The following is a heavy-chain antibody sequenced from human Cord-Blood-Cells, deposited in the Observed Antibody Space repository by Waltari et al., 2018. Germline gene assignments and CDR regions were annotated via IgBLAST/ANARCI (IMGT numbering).Heavy chain of an antibody. D-gene: IGHD6-13*01. V-gene: IGHV4-38-2*01. J-gene: IGHJ4*02. CDR1: GYSISSGYY. CDR3: ASDRAGSSWFDY. CDR2: IYHSGST. Sequence: QVQLQESGPGLVKPSETLSPTCAVSGYSISSGYYWGWLRQPPGKGLEWIGSIYHSGSTYYNPSLKSRVTISVDTSKNQFSLKLSSVTAADTAVYYCASDRAGSSWFDYWGQGTLVTVSS.